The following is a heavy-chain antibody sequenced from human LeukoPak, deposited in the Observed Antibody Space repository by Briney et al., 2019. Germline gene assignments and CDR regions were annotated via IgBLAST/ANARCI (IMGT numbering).Heavy chain of an antibody. Sequence: GGSLRLSCAASGFTFDDYAMHWVRQAPGKGLEWVSGISWNSGGIGYADSVKGRFTISRDNAKNSLYLQMNSLRAEDTALYYCAKAGYYDSSGYPYYFDYWGQGTLATVSS. V-gene: IGHV3-9*01. D-gene: IGHD3-22*01. J-gene: IGHJ4*02. CDR3: AKAGYYDSSGYPYYFDY. CDR2: ISWNSGGI. CDR1: GFTFDDYA.